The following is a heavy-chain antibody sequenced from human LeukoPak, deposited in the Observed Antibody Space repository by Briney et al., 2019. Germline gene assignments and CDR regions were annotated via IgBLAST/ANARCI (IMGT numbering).Heavy chain of an antibody. CDR3: ASGNYFDY. Sequence: PGGSLRLSCATSGFTFSNSWMSWVRQAPGKGLEYVANIKPDGSEKYYVESVKGRFTISRDNAKNSLFLQLNSLRVEDTAVYYCASGNYFDYWGQGTLVTVSS. CDR1: GFTFSNSW. CDR2: IKPDGSEK. J-gene: IGHJ4*02. V-gene: IGHV3-7*01.